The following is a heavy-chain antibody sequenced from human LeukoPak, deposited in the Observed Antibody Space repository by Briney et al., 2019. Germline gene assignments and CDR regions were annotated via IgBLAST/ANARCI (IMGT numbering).Heavy chain of an antibody. CDR1: GGSFSGYY. J-gene: IGHJ5*02. D-gene: IGHD2-2*02. Sequence: SETLSLTCAVYGGSFSGYYWSWIRQPPGKGLEWIGEINHSGSTNYNPSLKSRVTISVDTSKNQFSLKLSSVTAADTAVYYCAIPHIQLLYGYWFDPWGQGTLVTVSS. V-gene: IGHV4-34*01. CDR3: AIPHIQLLYGYWFDP. CDR2: INHSGST.